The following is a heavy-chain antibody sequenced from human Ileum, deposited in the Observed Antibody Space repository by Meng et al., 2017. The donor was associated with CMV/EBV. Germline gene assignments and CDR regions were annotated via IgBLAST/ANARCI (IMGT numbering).Heavy chain of an antibody. CDR3: AKALVSYTYDY. V-gene: IGHV3-23*01. Sequence: SCAASGCPFSSYTMNWVRQAPGKGLEWVSHISGSGSTTYYADSVKGRFTISRDNSKNTLYLQMNSLRAEDTAVYYCAKALVSYTYDYWGQGTLVTVSS. J-gene: IGHJ4*02. CDR2: ISGSGSTT. D-gene: IGHD3-16*02. CDR1: GCPFSSYT.